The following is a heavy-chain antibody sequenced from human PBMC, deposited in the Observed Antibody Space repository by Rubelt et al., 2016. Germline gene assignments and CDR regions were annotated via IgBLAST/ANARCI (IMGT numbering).Heavy chain of an antibody. V-gene: IGHV3-66*01. CDR2: IYSGGST. J-gene: IGHJ4*02. CDR3: ARVRFYGSGSYYMGPSSDYTGDY. CDR1: GFTVSSNY. Sequence: EVQLVESGGGLVQPGGSLRLSCAASGFTVSSNYMSWVRQAPGKGLEWVSVIYSGGSTYYADSVKGRFTIFRDNAKNTLDHQQNRLRAEDTAVYYCARVRFYGSGSYYMGPSSDYTGDYWGQGTLVTVSS. D-gene: IGHD3-10*01.